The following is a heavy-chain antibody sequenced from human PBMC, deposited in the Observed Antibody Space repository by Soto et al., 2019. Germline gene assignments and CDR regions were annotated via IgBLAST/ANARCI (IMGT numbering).Heavy chain of an antibody. V-gene: IGHV1-8*01. CDR1: GYTFTSYD. J-gene: IGHJ4*02. CDR3: ATAQNPTVTTQSTAFDY. Sequence: QVQLVQSGAEVKKPGASVKVSCKASGYTFTSYDINWVRQATGQGLERMGWMNPNRGNTGYAQKFQGRVTMTRNTSISTAYMELSSLRSEDTAVYYCATAQNPTVTTQSTAFDYWGQGTLVTVSS. D-gene: IGHD4-17*01. CDR2: MNPNRGNT.